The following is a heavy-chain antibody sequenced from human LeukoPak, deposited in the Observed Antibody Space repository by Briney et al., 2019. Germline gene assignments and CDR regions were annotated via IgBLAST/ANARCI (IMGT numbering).Heavy chain of an antibody. CDR3: ARGSSSWYDGY. Sequence: SETLSLTCTVSGGSISSGGYYWSWIRQHPGKGLEWIGYIYYSGSTNYNPSLKSRVTISVDTSKNQFSLKLSSVTAADTAVYYCARGSSSWYDGYWGQGTLVTVSS. CDR1: GGSISSGGYY. V-gene: IGHV4-61*08. D-gene: IGHD6-13*01. J-gene: IGHJ4*02. CDR2: IYYSGST.